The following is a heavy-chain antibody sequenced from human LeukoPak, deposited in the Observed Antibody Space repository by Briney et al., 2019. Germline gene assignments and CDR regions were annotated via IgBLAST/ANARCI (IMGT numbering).Heavy chain of an antibody. CDR2: IYYSGST. CDR3: ARGRVYSNYEAFDY. D-gene: IGHD4-11*01. CDR1: GGSISSSSYY. Sequence: SETLSLTCTVSGGSISSSSYYWGWIRQPPGKGLEWIGSIYYSGSTYYNPSLKSRVTISVDTSKNQFSLKLSSVTAADTAVYYCARGRVYSNYEAFDYWGQGTLVTVSS. V-gene: IGHV4-39*01. J-gene: IGHJ4*02.